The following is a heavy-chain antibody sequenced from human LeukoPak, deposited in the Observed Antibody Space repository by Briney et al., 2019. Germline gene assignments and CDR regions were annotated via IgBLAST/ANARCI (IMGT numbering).Heavy chain of an antibody. CDR2: INHSGST. V-gene: IGHV4-34*01. CDR1: GFTFSSFW. CDR3: ARFLGRYYCGSGSYYNPNYFDY. D-gene: IGHD3-10*01. J-gene: IGHJ4*02. Sequence: GSLRLSCTTSGFTFSSFWLNWVRQAPGKGLEWIGEINHSGSTNYNPSLKSRVTISVDTSKNQFSLKLSSVTAADTAVYYCARFLGRYYCGSGSYYNPNYFDYWGQGTLVTVSS.